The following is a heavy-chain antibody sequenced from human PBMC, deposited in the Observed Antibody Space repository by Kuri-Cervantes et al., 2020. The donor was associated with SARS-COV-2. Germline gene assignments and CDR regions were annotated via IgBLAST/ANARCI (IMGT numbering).Heavy chain of an antibody. V-gene: IGHV4-59*11. D-gene: IGHD1-26*01. Sequence: SETLSLTCAVSGPSISSQYWSWIRQSPGKGLEWIGYVSYNGRTNYNPSLRSRVTISADTSKNQFSLKLSSVTAADTAVYYCARGVSGAYRSYKYYIDVWGNGTTVTVSS. CDR1: GPSISSQY. CDR3: ARGVSGAYRSYKYYIDV. CDR2: VSYNGRT. J-gene: IGHJ6*03.